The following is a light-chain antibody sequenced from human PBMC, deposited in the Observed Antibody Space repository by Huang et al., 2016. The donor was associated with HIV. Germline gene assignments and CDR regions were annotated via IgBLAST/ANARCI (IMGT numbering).Light chain of an antibody. CDR3: MEGLQTPPNT. Sequence: DIVMTQSPLSLPVTPGEPASISCRSSQSLLHTNGYNYLGLYLQKPGQSPQLLIYLGSHRATGVPDRFSGSGSGTDFTLKISRVEADDVGVYYCMEGLQTPPNTFGQGTKLEI. J-gene: IGKJ2*01. CDR1: QSLLHTNGYNY. V-gene: IGKV2-28*01. CDR2: LGS.